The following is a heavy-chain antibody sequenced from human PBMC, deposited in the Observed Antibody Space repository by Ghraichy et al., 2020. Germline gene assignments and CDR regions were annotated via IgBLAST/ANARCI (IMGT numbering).Heavy chain of an antibody. V-gene: IGHV3-7*03. J-gene: IGHJ4*02. CDR2: INNDGKET. D-gene: IGHD3-10*01. CDR1: RFTFRNFW. Sequence: GGSLRLSCAASRFTFRNFWMGWVRQAPGKGLEWVVSINNDGKETYYVESVEGRFTISRDNARNSLYLQMNSLRVDDAAVYYCARAGTAGSVDYWGQGTPVIVSS. CDR3: ARAGTAGSVDY.